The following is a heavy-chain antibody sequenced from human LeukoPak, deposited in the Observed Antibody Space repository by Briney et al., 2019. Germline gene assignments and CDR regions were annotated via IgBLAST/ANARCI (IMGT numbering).Heavy chain of an antibody. CDR1: GYTFINYY. J-gene: IGHJ6*02. D-gene: IGHD3-10*01. V-gene: IGHV1-46*01. Sequence: ASVTVSCKASGYTFINYYMHWVRQAPGQGLEWMGIINPSGGSTSYAQKFQGRVTMTRDTSTSTVYMELSSLRSEDTAVYYCARDSSAYGMDVWGQGTTVTVSS. CDR3: ARDSSAYGMDV. CDR2: INPSGGST.